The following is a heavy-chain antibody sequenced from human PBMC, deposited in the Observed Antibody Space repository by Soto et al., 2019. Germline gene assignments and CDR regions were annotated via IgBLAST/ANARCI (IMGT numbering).Heavy chain of an antibody. CDR1: GGSFSGYY. J-gene: IGHJ4*02. CDR3: ARAISPDSSSAPYFDY. CDR2: INHSGSP. Sequence: SETLSLTCAVYGGSFSGYYWSWIRQPPGKGLEWIGEINHSGSPNYNPSLKSRVTLSVDTSKNQFSLKLSSVTAADTAVYYCARAISPDSSSAPYFDYWGQGTLVTVS. V-gene: IGHV4-34*01. D-gene: IGHD6-6*01.